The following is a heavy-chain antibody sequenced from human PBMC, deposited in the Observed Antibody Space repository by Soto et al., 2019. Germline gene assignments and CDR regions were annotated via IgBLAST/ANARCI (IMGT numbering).Heavy chain of an antibody. CDR3: ARDTYYYDSSRYYNY. CDR2: ISSSSSYI. D-gene: IGHD3-22*01. CDR1: GFTFSSYS. J-gene: IGHJ4*02. V-gene: IGHV3-21*01. Sequence: GGSLRLSCAASGFTFSSYSMNWVRQAPGKGLEWVSSISSSSSYIYYADSVKGRFTISRDNAKNSLYLQMNSLRAEDKALYYCARDTYYYDSSRYYNYWGQGTLVTVSS.